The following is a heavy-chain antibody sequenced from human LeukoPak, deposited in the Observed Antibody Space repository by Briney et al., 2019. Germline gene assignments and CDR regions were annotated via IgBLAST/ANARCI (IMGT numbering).Heavy chain of an antibody. CDR1: GGSISSGSYY. CDR3: ARGFSVSWFDP. V-gene: IGHV4-61*02. D-gene: IGHD3-3*01. CDR2: IYTSGST. J-gene: IGHJ5*02. Sequence: SQTLSLTCTVSGGSISSGSYYWSWIRQPAGKGLEWIGRIYTSGSTNYNPSLKSRVTISVDTSKNQFSLRLRSVTAADTAVYYCARGFSVSWFDPWGQGALVTVSS.